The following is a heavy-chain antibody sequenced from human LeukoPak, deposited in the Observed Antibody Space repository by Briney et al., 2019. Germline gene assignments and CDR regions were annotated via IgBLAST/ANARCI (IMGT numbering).Heavy chain of an antibody. V-gene: IGHV4-38-2*01. CDR3: ARYCTSTTCILRGFDY. J-gene: IGHJ4*02. CDR2: IYHTGSA. Sequence: PSETLSLTCSVSGYSFTSGHYWGWIRQPPGKGLKWIANIYHTGSAHYNPSLKSRVTISVDTSKNQFSLKLSSVTAADTAVYYCARYCTSTTCILRGFDYWGQGTLVTVSS. CDR1: GYSFTSGHY. D-gene: IGHD2-2*01.